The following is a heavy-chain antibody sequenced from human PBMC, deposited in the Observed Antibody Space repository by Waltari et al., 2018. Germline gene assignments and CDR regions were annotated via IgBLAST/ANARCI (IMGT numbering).Heavy chain of an antibody. Sequence: QVQLQQWGAGLLKPSETLSLTCAVYGGSFSGYYWSWIRQPPGKGLEWIGEINHSGSTTYNPSLKSRVTISVDTSKNQFSLKLSSVTAADTAVYYCARQKGLWFGELLYYYGMDVWGQGTTVTVSS. CDR1: GGSFSGYY. J-gene: IGHJ6*02. CDR2: INHSGST. D-gene: IGHD3-10*01. V-gene: IGHV4-34*01. CDR3: ARQKGLWFGELLYYYGMDV.